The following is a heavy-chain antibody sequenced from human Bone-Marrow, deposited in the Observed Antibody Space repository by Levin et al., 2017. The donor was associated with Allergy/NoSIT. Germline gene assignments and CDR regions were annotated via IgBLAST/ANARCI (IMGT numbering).Heavy chain of an antibody. D-gene: IGHD3-16*02. Sequence: SQTLSLTCTVSGDSINSYYWGWIRQPPGKGLEFVGFSYFSGSTHYNPSLKSRVSILVDTSKNHFSLRLTSVTAADTAVYFCARFPVPVKAYAADIWGQGTLVSVSS. CDR1: GDSINSYY. CDR3: ARFPVPVKAYAADI. J-gene: IGHJ3*02. CDR2: SYFSGST. V-gene: IGHV4-59*08.